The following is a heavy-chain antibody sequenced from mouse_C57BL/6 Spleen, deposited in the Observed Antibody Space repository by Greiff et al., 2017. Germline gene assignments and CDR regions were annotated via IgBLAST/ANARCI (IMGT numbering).Heavy chain of an antibody. D-gene: IGHD2-4*01. CDR2: INPSTGGT. Sequence: VQLQQSGPELVKPGASVKISCKASGYSFTGYYMNWVKQSPEKSLEWIGEINPSTGGTTYNQKFKAKATLTVDKSSSTAYMELKSLTSEDAAVYYWARAKYDYDRTMNYWSQGTSVTVSS. CDR3: ARAKYDYDRTMNY. V-gene: IGHV1-42*01. J-gene: IGHJ4*01. CDR1: GYSFTGYY.